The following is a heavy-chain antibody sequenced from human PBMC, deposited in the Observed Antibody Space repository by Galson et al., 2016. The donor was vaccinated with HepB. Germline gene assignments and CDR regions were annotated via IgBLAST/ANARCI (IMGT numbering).Heavy chain of an antibody. CDR3: ARSLEYSRSPGIDY. CDR1: GYTFTSYN. D-gene: IGHD6-6*01. Sequence: SVKVSCKASGYTFTSYNINWVRQAPGQGLEWMGWISGYNGNTYYVQRLQGRVTMTTDTSTSTAYMELRSLRSDDTAVYYCARSLEYSRSPGIDYWGQGTLVTVSS. J-gene: IGHJ4*02. V-gene: IGHV1-18*01. CDR2: ISGYNGNT.